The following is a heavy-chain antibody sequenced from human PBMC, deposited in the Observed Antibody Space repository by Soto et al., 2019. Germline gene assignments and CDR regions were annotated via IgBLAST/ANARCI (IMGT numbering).Heavy chain of an antibody. J-gene: IGHJ4*02. CDR2: IKSKTDGGKT. Sequence: GGSLRLSCAASGFTFSNAWMSWVRQAPGKGLEWVGRIKSKTDGGKTDYAAPVKGRFTISGDDSKNTVYLQMNSLKTEDTAVYYCTTNYYDFWSGYFIDYWGQGTLVTVSS. D-gene: IGHD3-3*01. CDR1: GFTFSNAW. V-gene: IGHV3-15*01. CDR3: TTNYYDFWSGYFIDY.